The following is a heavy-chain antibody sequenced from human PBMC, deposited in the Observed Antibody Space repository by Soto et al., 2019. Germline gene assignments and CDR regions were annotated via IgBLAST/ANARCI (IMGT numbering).Heavy chain of an antibody. D-gene: IGHD1-20*01. CDR3: ARDTESKRYND. V-gene: IGHV1-18*01. CDR2: IRPDNGNT. J-gene: IGHJ1*01. CDR1: GYTFSTSG. Sequence: QVQVLQSGPEVKRPGASVKVSCKATGYTFSTSGISWVRQAPGQGLEWVGWIRPDNGNTKSAQRLQGRVTLTTDTPASKAYMELRSLTSDDTDMYYCARDTESKRYNDWGQGTLVTVSS.